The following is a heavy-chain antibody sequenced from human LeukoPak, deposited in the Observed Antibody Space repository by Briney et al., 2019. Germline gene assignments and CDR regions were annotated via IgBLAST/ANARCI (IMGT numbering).Heavy chain of an antibody. CDR2: IIPIFGTA. J-gene: IGHJ5*02. Sequence: SVKVSCKASGGTFSSYAISRVRQAPGQGLEWMGGIIPIFGTANYAQKFQGRVTITADESTSTAYMELSSLRSEDTAVYYCARGRYCSGGSCYRWFDPWGQGTLVTVSS. D-gene: IGHD2-15*01. V-gene: IGHV1-69*13. CDR3: ARGRYCSGGSCYRWFDP. CDR1: GGTFSSYA.